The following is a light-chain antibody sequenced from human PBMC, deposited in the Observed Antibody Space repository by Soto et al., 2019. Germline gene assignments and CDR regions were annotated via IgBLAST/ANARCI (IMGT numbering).Light chain of an antibody. V-gene: IGKV1-16*02. CDR3: QQYESHPYT. CDR2: DAS. CDR1: QDIRHH. Sequence: DIQMTQSPISLSASVGDRVTITCRASQDIRHHLGWFQQKPGKAPKSLIYDASSLQSGVPSKFSCTGSGTDFTLTISSLQSEDFATYYCQQYESHPYTFGPGTKVDIK. J-gene: IGKJ3*01.